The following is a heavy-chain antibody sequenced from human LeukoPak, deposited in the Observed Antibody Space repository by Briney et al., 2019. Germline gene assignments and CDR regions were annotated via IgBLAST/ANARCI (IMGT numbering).Heavy chain of an antibody. CDR1: GYTFTSYY. CDR2: INPSGGST. CDR3: ARGPHNEYSYVGGWFDP. D-gene: IGHD5-18*01. V-gene: IGHV1-46*01. J-gene: IGHJ5*02. Sequence: GASVKVSCKASGYTFTSYYMHWVRQAPGQGLEWMGIINPSGGSTSYAQKFQGRVTMTRDMSTSTVYMELSSLRSEDTAVYYCARGPHNEYSYVGGWFDPWGQGTLVTVSS.